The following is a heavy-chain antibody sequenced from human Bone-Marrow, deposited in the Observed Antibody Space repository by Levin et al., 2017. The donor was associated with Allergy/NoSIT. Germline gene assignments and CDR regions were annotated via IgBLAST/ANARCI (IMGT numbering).Heavy chain of an antibody. J-gene: IGHJ5*02. Sequence: SETLSLTCAVYGGSSSGYYWSWIRQPPGKGLEWIGELDHSGGTHYTPSLKSRVTISLDTSKNQVSLRLTSVTAADTAVYFCARSLTMIQGGEFATWGQGTLVTVSS. CDR2: LDHSGGT. CDR3: ARSLTMIQGGEFAT. D-gene: IGHD3-10*01. CDR1: GGSSSGYY. V-gene: IGHV4-34*01.